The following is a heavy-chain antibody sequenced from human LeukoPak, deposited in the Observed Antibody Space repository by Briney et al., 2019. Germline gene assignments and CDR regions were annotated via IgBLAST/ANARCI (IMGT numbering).Heavy chain of an antibody. J-gene: IGHJ4*02. Sequence: GGSLRLSCAASGFTFSLHSMNWVRQAPGKELEWVSVLYSGAGTYYADSVKGRFTISRDNSKNTLYLQMNSLRAEDTAVYYCATLYGSARGAFDSWGQGTLVTVSS. D-gene: IGHD3-10*01. CDR2: LYSGAGT. CDR3: ATLYGSARGAFDS. V-gene: IGHV3-53*01. CDR1: GFTFSLHS.